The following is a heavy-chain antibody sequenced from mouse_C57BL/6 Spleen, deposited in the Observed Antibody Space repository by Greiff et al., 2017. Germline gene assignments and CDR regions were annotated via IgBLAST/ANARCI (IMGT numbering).Heavy chain of an antibody. CDR2: IDPSDSYT. CDR1: GYTFTSYW. CDR3: ARPYGNYHCFDY. Sequence: VQLQQPGAELVMPGASVKLSCKASGYTFTSYWMHWVKQRPGQGLEWIGEIDPSDSYTNYNQKFKGKSTLTVDKSSSTAYMQLSILTSEDSAVYCCARPYGNYHCFDYWGQGTTLTVSS. D-gene: IGHD2-1*01. J-gene: IGHJ2*01. V-gene: IGHV1-69*01.